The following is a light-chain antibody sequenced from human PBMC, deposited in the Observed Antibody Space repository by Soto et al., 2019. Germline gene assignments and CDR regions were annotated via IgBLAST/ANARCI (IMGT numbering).Light chain of an antibody. CDR2: WAS. Sequence: DTVMTQSPDSLAVSLGERATINCKSSQNLLSSSNNKNYLSWYQQKPGQPPKLLIYWASTRESGVPDRFSGSGSGTDFTLTISNLQAEDVAVYFCQQYLTLPLTFGGGTKVEIK. J-gene: IGKJ4*01. CDR3: QQYLTLPLT. CDR1: QNLLSSSNNKNY. V-gene: IGKV4-1*01.